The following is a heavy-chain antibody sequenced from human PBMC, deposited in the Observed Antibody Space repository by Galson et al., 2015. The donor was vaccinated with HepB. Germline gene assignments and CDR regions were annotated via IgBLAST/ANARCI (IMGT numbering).Heavy chain of an antibody. V-gene: IGHV3-11*01. CDR1: GFTFSDYY. CDR2: ISSSGSTI. CDR3: ARDPWRGMNFDY. D-gene: IGHD3-3*01. Sequence: SLRLSCAASGFTFSDYYMSWIRQAPGKGLEWVSYISSSGSTICYADSVKGRFTISRDNAKNSLYLQMNSLRAEDTAVYYCARDPWRGMNFDYWGQGTLVTVSS. J-gene: IGHJ4*02.